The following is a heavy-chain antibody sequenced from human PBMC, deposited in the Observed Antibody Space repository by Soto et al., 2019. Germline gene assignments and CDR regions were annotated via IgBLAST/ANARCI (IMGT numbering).Heavy chain of an antibody. CDR3: AKRATGTYFDY. Sequence: EVQLLESGGGLVQPGGSLRLSCAASGFTFSSYAMSWVRQAPGKGLEWVSVISGSGDSTYYADSVKGRFTISRDNSKNSLYLQMHSLRAEDTAVYYCAKRATGTYFDYWGQGTLVTVSS. CDR2: ISGSGDST. CDR1: GFTFSSYA. D-gene: IGHD1-1*01. J-gene: IGHJ4*02. V-gene: IGHV3-23*01.